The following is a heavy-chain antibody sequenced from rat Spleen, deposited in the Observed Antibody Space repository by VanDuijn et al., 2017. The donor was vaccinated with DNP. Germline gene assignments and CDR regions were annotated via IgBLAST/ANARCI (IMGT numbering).Heavy chain of an antibody. D-gene: IGHD4-4*01. CDR1: GFNFNDYW. CDR2: INKDSSII. Sequence: EVKLVESGGGLVQPGRSLKLSCAASGFNFNDYWMGWVRQAPGKGLEWIGEINKDSSIINYTPSLKDKFTISRDNAQNTLYLQMNRLGSDDTAIYYCARAYFGYAFDYWGQGVMVTVSS. CDR3: ARAYFGYAFDY. J-gene: IGHJ2*01. V-gene: IGHV4-2*01.